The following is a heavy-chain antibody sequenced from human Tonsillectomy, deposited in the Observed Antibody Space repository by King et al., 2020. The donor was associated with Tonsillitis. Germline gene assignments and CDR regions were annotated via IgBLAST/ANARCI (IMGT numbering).Heavy chain of an antibody. V-gene: IGHV3-33*01. CDR3: AREMGVTVEDAVDY. D-gene: IGHD4-23*01. Sequence: VQLVESGGGVVQPGRSLRLSCAASGFTFSRYGMHWVRQAPGKGLEWVAVIWYDGSKKYYADSVKGRFTISRDNSKNMLYLQMNSLRAEDTAVYYCAREMGVTVEDAVDYWGQGTLVTVSS. CDR1: GFTFSRYG. CDR2: IWYDGSKK. J-gene: IGHJ4*02.